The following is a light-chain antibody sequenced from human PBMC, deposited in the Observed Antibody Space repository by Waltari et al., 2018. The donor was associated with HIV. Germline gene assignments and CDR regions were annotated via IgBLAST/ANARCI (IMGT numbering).Light chain of an antibody. J-gene: IGLJ3*02. V-gene: IGLV1-40*01. CDR3: QSSDIRLHGLWV. Sequence: QSLLTQPPSVSATPGQRITIPCTANKSNIGAGPEFHWYRQLPGTAPRLLIFANSNRPSGVPDRISGSKSTASASLAITGLQAEDEGYYYCQSSDIRLHGLWVFGGGTKVTVL. CDR1: KSNIGAGPE. CDR2: ANS.